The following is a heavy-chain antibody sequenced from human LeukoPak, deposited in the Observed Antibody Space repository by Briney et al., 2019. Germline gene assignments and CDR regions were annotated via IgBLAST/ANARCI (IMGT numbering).Heavy chain of an antibody. CDR1: GYTFTSYG. CDR2: IIPIFGTA. D-gene: IGHD1-26*01. J-gene: IGHJ6*03. CDR3: VFIVGATNYYYYYMDV. V-gene: IGHV1-69*05. Sequence: SVKVSCKASGYTFTSYGISWVRQAPGQGLEWMGGIIPIFGTANYAQKFQGRVTITTDESTSTAYMELSSLRSEDTAVYYCVFIVGATNYYYYYMDVWGKGTTVTVSS.